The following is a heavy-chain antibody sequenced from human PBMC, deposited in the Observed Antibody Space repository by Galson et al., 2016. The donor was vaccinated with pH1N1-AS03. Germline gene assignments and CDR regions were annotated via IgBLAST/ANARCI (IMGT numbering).Heavy chain of an antibody. D-gene: IGHD1-26*01. V-gene: IGHV1-69*06. CDR2: ISPIFGSA. J-gene: IGHJ3*01. Sequence: SVKVSCKASGGTLNNYAVNWVRQAPGQGLEWMGGISPIFGSANHAQKFQGRVTITADIFTNTAYMELSGLSSEDTAMYYCARDYIVGATRGAGTFDVWGHGTMVTVSS. CDR3: ARDYIVGATRGAGTFDV. CDR1: GGTLNNYA.